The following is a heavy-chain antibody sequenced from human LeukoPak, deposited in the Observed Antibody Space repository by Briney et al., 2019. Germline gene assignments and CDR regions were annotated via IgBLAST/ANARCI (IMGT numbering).Heavy chain of an antibody. CDR3: ARASGSGWYMRYPDY. Sequence: PGGSLRLSCAASGFMFSSYGMHWVRQAPGKGLEWVAFIQYDGSKEYYADSVKGRFTISRDNAKNSLYLQTNSLRAEDTAVYYCARASGSGWYMRYPDYWGQGTLVTVSS. D-gene: IGHD6-19*01. J-gene: IGHJ4*02. V-gene: IGHV3-30*02. CDR1: GFMFSSYG. CDR2: IQYDGSKE.